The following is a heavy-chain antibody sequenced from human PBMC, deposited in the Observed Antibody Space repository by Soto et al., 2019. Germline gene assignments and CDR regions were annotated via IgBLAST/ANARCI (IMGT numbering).Heavy chain of an antibody. CDR1: GFTFSSYS. CDR3: ARDLTYDFWSGYYNWFDP. D-gene: IGHD3-3*01. V-gene: IGHV3-21*01. J-gene: IGHJ5*02. Sequence: GGSLRLSCAASGFTFSSYSMNWVRQAPGKGLEWVSSISSSSSYIYCADSVKGRFTISRDNARNSLYLQMNSLRAEDTAVYYCARDLTYDFWSGYYNWFDPWGQGTLVTVSS. CDR2: ISSSSSYI.